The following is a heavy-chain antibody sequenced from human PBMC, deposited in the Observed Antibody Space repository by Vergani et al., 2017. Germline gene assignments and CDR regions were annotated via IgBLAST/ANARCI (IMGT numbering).Heavy chain of an antibody. CDR2: ISSNGGST. J-gene: IGHJ6*03. V-gene: IGHV3-64*01. Sequence: EVQLVESGGGLVQPGGSLRLSCAASGFTFSSYAMHWVRQAPGKGLEYVSAISSNGGSTYYANSVKGRFTISRDNSKNTLYLQMGSLRAEDMAVYYCARDTGSGYYDGWGGYYYYYYMDVWGKGTTVTVSS. CDR3: ARDTGSGYYDGWGGYYYYYYMDV. CDR1: GFTFSSYA. D-gene: IGHD3-22*01.